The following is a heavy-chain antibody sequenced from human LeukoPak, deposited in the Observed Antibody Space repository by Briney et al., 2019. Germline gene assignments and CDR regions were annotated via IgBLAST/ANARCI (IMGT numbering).Heavy chain of an antibody. CDR2: ISYDGSNK. CDR1: GFTFSSYG. J-gene: IGHJ4*02. D-gene: IGHD6-13*01. CDR3: ARSPQEQLEYYFDY. V-gene: IGHV3-30*03. Sequence: PGRSLRLSCAASGFTFSSYGMHWVRQAPGKGLEWVAVISYDGSNKYYADSVKGRFTISRDNSKNTLYLQMNSLRAEDTAVYYCARSPQEQLEYYFDYWGQGTLVTVSS.